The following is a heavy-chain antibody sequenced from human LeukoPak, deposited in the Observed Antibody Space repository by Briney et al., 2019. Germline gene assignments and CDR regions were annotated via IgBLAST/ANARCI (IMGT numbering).Heavy chain of an antibody. CDR3: ARVTLEPTTYYYYYYGMDV. CDR2: INAGNGNT. Sequence: GASVKVSCKASGYTFTSYSMHWARQASGQRLEWMGWINAGNGNTKFSQKFQGRVTITRDTSASTAYMELSSLRSEDTAVYYCARVTLEPTTYYYYYYGMDVWGQGTTVTVSS. V-gene: IGHV1-3*01. J-gene: IGHJ6*02. D-gene: IGHD1-1*01. CDR1: GYTFTSYS.